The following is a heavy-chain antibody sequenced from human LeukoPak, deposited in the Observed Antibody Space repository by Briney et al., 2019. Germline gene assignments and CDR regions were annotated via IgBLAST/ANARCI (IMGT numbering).Heavy chain of an antibody. CDR3: AVRGYSYGDGMDV. Sequence: GGSLRLSCAXSGFTFSSYSGNWVRQAPGKGLEWVSSISSSSSYIYYADSVKGRFTISRDNAKNSLYLQMNSLRAEDTAVYYCAVRGYSYGDGMDVWGQGTTVTVSS. CDR2: ISSSSSYI. D-gene: IGHD5-18*01. J-gene: IGHJ6*02. V-gene: IGHV3-21*01. CDR1: GFTFSSYS.